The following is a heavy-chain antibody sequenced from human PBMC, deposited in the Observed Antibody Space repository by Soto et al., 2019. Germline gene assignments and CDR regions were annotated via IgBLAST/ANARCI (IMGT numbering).Heavy chain of an antibody. CDR2: MNAKSGDT. V-gene: IGHV1-8*01. J-gene: IGHJ6*02. Sequence: QAHLEQSGAEVKRPGASVKVSCKASGYTFTDFDISWLRQASGQGPEWMGWMNAKSGDTFFAQRFQGKFNMTWDTSLSTAYMEVGSLTSDDTAIYYCARGNAFNYAGFDVWGQGTTVAVSS. D-gene: IGHD3-16*01. CDR3: ARGNAFNYAGFDV. CDR1: GYTFTDFD.